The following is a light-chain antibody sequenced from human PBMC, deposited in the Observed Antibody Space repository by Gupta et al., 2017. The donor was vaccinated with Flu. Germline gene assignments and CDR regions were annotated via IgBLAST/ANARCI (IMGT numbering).Light chain of an antibody. Sequence: EVVLPQSPGTLSLSPGDRATRSCRGSQTVNDNYVAWYQQRPGQAPRLLIFSASSRATGIPDRCRGSGCGTEFSLNINGREHEDFAVYYCQKYGNTPRTFGQGTKVEIK. CDR2: SAS. CDR3: QKYGNTPRT. V-gene: IGKV3-20*01. CDR1: QTVNDNY. J-gene: IGKJ1*01.